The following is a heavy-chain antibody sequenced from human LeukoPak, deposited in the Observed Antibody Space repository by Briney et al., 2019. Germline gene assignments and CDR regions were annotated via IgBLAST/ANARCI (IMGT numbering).Heavy chain of an antibody. CDR1: GFTFSSYA. Sequence: GRSLRLSCAASGFTFSSYAMHWVRQAPGKGLEWVAVISYDGSNKYYADSVKGRFTISRDNSKNTLYLQMNSLRAEDTAVYYCARDPFYSNPHFDYWGQGTLSPSPQ. CDR3: ARDPFYSNPHFDY. V-gene: IGHV3-30-3*01. D-gene: IGHD4-11*01. J-gene: IGHJ4*02. CDR2: ISYDGSNK.